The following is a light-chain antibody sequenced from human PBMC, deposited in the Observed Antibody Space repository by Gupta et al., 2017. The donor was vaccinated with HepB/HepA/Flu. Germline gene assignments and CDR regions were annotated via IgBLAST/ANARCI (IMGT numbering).Light chain of an antibody. Sequence: SYVLTQSPSVSLAPGKTAMITCGAPNIGEKNVHWYQQRSGQAPVLVVYDERYRPSGIPERFSASNSGNTATLTISGVEVGDEADYYCQVWENTGDRPMIFGGGTKLTVL. CDR3: QVWENTGDRPMI. V-gene: IGLV3-21*03. CDR2: DER. CDR1: NIGEKN. J-gene: IGLJ2*01.